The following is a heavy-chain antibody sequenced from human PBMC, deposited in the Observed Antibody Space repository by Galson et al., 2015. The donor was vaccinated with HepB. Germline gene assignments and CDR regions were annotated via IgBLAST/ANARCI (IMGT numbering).Heavy chain of an antibody. CDR3: ARTFGADTAMAGVGIDY. CDR1: GGSISSSSYY. V-gene: IGHV4-39*07. CDR2: IYYSGST. Sequence: ETLSLTCTVSGGSISSSSYYWGWIRQPPGKGLEWIGSIYYSGSTYYNPSLKSRVTISVDTSKNQFSLKLSSVTAADTAVYYCARTFGADTAMAGVGIDYWGQGTLVTVSS. J-gene: IGHJ4*02. D-gene: IGHD5-18*01.